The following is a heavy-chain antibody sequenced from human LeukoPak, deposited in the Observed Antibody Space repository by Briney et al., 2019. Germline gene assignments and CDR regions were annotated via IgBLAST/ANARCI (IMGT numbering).Heavy chain of an antibody. D-gene: IGHD6-6*01. J-gene: IGHJ5*02. V-gene: IGHV3-11*01. CDR1: GFTFSDYY. CDR2: ISSSGSTI. Sequence: GGSLRLSCAASGFTFSDYYMSWIRQAPGKGLEWVSYISSSGSTIYYADSVKGRFTISRDNAKNSLYLQMNSLRAEDTAVYYCAKDYGSSSTNWFDPWGQGTLVTVSS. CDR3: AKDYGSSSTNWFDP.